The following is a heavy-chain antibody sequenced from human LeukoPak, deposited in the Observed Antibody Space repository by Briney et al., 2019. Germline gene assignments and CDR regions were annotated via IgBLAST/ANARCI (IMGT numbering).Heavy chain of an antibody. V-gene: IGHV3-21*01. CDR2: ISDSGRAT. CDR1: GFTFSSYA. CDR3: ARDRQRFLEWLSDAFDI. D-gene: IGHD3-3*01. J-gene: IGHJ3*02. Sequence: GGSLRLSCAVSGFTFSSYAMSWVRQAPGKGLEWVSAISDSGRATYYADSVKGRFTISRDNAKNSLYLQMNSLRAEDTAVYYCARDRQRFLEWLSDAFDIWGQGTMVTVSS.